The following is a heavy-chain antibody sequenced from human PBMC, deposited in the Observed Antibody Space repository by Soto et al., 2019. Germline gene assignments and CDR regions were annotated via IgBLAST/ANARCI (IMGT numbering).Heavy chain of an antibody. Sequence: EVQLLESGGGLVQPGGSLRLSCAASGFTFSSYAMSWVRQAPGKGLEWVSAISGSGGSTYYADSVKGRFTISRDNSKNTLYQQMNSLRAEDTAVYYCAKRGLYGSGSYYNPMDYWGQGTLVTVSS. D-gene: IGHD3-10*01. CDR3: AKRGLYGSGSYYNPMDY. J-gene: IGHJ4*02. CDR2: ISGSGGST. CDR1: GFTFSSYA. V-gene: IGHV3-23*01.